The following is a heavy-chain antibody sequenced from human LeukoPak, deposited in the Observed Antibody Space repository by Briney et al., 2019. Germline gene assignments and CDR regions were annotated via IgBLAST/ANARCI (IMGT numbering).Heavy chain of an antibody. Sequence: GSLTSPSRPSALTLRNSDLRYVPPAPATHPPRVSTACGRGATTYYADSVKGRFTISRDNSKNTLYLQTSSLRVDDTAVYYCARDAGRLPTPPTDSCGQGSLVTVSS. J-gene: IGHJ4*02. CDR1: ALTLRNSD. V-gene: IGHV3-23*01. CDR3: ARDAGRLPTPPTDS. CDR2: ACGRGATT. D-gene: IGHD2-15*01.